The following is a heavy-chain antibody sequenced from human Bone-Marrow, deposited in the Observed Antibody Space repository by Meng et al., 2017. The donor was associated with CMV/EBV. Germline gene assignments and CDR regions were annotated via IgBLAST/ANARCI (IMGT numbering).Heavy chain of an antibody. J-gene: IGHJ5*02. Sequence: GESLKISCATSGVTFSHSAMHWVRQAPGKGLEWGGRIKTKANSQATSYAASVKGRFAIPRDDSKTTAYLQMNSLKREDTAGYCCTTESRVSYFLDRWGQGTLVTVSS. CDR3: TTESRVSYFLDR. CDR2: IKTKANSQAT. V-gene: IGHV3-73*01. D-gene: IGHD2/OR15-2a*01. CDR1: GVTFSHSA.